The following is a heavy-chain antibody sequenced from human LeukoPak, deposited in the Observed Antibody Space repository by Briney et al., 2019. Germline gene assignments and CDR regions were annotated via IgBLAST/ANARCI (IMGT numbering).Heavy chain of an antibody. V-gene: IGHV3-53*01. CDR1: GFTVSSNY. CDR2: IYSGGST. Sequence: GGSLRLSCAASGFTVSSNYMSWVRQAPGKGLEWVSVIYSGGSTYYADSVKGRFTISRDNSKNTLYLQMNSLRAEDTAVYYCARGPSSSWYLYFDYWGQGTLVTVSS. J-gene: IGHJ4*02. CDR3: ARGPSSSWYLYFDY. D-gene: IGHD6-13*01.